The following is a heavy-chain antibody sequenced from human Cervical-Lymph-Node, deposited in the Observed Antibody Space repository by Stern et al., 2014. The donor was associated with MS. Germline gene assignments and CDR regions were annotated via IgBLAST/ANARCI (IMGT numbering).Heavy chain of an antibody. CDR3: ARDPSTTASDWFFDL. CDR2: ISDTGTT. V-gene: IGHV4-59*02. J-gene: IGHJ2*01. CDR1: GGAVSDYY. Sequence: QLQLQESGPGLVKPSETLSLTCTVSGGAVSDYYWTWIRQRPGKGLEWLAYISDTGTTNYNPSLHSRVTITLDTSQNQVSLRLRSVTAADTAVYYCARDPSTTASDWFFDLWGRGSLVTVSS. D-gene: IGHD2-21*02.